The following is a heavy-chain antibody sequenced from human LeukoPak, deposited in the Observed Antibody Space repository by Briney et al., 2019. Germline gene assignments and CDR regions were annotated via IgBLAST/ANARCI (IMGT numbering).Heavy chain of an antibody. D-gene: IGHD6-19*01. V-gene: IGHV4-61*08. CDR3: ARGTAVAGT. J-gene: IGHJ5*02. CDR2: IYYSGST. Sequence: SETLSLTCAVSGGSISSGGYSWSWIRQPPGKGLEWIGYIYYSGSTNYNPSLKSRVTISVDTSKNQFSLRLSSVTAADTAVYYCARGTAVAGTWGQGTLVTVSS. CDR1: GGSISSGGYS.